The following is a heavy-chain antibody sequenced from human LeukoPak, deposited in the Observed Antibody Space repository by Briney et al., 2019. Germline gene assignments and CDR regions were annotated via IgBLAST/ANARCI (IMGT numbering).Heavy chain of an antibody. CDR1: GFTFSSYA. D-gene: IGHD3-3*01. V-gene: IGHV3-23*01. Sequence: GGSLRLSCAASGFTFSSYAMSWVRQAPGKGLEWVSGISGSDGSTNYADSVKGRFTISRENSKNTLYLQMNSLRAEDTAVYYCAKGGNYDFWSGRPSARIFDYWGQGTLVTVSS. CDR2: ISGSDGST. J-gene: IGHJ4*02. CDR3: AKGGNYDFWSGRPSARIFDY.